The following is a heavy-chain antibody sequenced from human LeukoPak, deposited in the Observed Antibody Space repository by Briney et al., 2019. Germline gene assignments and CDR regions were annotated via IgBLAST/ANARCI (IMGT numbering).Heavy chain of an antibody. V-gene: IGHV3-11*06. J-gene: IGHJ5*02. Sequence: SGGSLRLSCAASGFTFSDYCMSWIRQAPGKGLEWVSYISSSSYYTNYADSVKGRFTISRDNAKNSLYLQMNSLRAEDTAVYYCARDADIAAAGTRYNWFDPWGQGTLVIVSS. D-gene: IGHD6-13*01. CDR2: ISSSSYYT. CDR3: ARDADIAAAGTRYNWFDP. CDR1: GFTFSDYC.